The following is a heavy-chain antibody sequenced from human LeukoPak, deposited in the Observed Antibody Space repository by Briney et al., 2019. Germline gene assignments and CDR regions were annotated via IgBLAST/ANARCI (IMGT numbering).Heavy chain of an antibody. CDR2: IVVGSGNT. CDR3: AAVFFSSTVPYFDH. CDR1: GFTFSSSA. J-gene: IGHJ4*02. V-gene: IGHV1-58*02. Sequence: SVKVSCKASGFTFSSSAIQWVRQVRGQRLEWIGWIVVGSGNTNYAQKFQDRVTITKNMSTMTAYMELSSLRSEDTALYYCAAVFFSSTVPYFDHWAQGTLVTVSS. D-gene: IGHD2-2*01.